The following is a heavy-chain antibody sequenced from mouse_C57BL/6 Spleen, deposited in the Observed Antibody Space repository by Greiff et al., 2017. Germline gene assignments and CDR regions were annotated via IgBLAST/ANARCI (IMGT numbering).Heavy chain of an antibody. CDR3: ARLTTVVHSHDY. D-gene: IGHD1-1*01. CDR2: IYPGSGST. V-gene: IGHV1-55*01. Sequence: VQLQQPGAELVKPGASVKMSCKASGYTFTSYWITWVKQRPGQGLEWIGDIYPGSGSTNYNEKFKSKATLTVDTSSSTAYMQLSSLTSEDSAVYYCARLTTVVHSHDYWGQGTTLTVSS. J-gene: IGHJ2*01. CDR1: GYTFTSYW.